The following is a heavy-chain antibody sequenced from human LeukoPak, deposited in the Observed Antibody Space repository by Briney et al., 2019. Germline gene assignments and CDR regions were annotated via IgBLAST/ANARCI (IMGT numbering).Heavy chain of an antibody. Sequence: SETLSLTCTVSGGSISSYYWSWIRQPPGKGLEWIGRIYYSGSTNYSPSLKSRVTISVDTSKNQFSLKLSSVTAADTAVYYCARGPLCSMGYYYYGIDFWGQGTTVTVSS. CDR1: GGSISSYY. V-gene: IGHV4-59*01. CDR2: IYYSGST. J-gene: IGHJ6*02. CDR3: ARGPLCSMGYYYYGIDF. D-gene: IGHD3-16*01.